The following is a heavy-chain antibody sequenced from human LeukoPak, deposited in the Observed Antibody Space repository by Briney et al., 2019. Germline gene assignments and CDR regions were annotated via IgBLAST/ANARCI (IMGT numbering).Heavy chain of an antibody. D-gene: IGHD3-3*01. J-gene: IGHJ5*02. V-gene: IGHV3-48*02. Sequence: TGGSLRLSCAASGFTLSPYAMNWVRQAPGKGLEWIAFISDSGHTKYNADSVKGRSTISRDTAKNSVFLQMNSLRDEDTAVYYCARKELEGSWFDPWGQGTLVTVTS. CDR2: ISDSGHTK. CDR1: GFTLSPYA. CDR3: ARKELEGSWFDP.